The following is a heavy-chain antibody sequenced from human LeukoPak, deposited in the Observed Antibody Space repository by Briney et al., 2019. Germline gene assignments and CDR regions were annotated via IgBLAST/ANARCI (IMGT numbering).Heavy chain of an antibody. CDR3: ARDPEPVVAAMEGYFDY. Sequence: PGRSLRLSCAASGFTFGSFALHWVRQAPGKGLEWVAVISFDGSNKYYADSVKGRFTISRDNSKNTLYLQMNSLRAEDTAVYYCARDPEPVVAAMEGYFDYWGQGTLVTVSS. D-gene: IGHD2-15*01. V-gene: IGHV3-30-3*01. CDR2: ISFDGSNK. CDR1: GFTFGSFA. J-gene: IGHJ4*02.